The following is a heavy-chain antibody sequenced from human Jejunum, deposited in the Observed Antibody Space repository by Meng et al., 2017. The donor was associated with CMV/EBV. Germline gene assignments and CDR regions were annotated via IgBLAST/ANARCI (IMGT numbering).Heavy chain of an antibody. V-gene: IGHV3-33*01. D-gene: IGHD1-26*01. J-gene: IGHJ4*02. CDR2: IWYDGSKT. Sequence: SGFTFNNYAMHWVRQAPGKGLEWVAVIWYDGSKTNYAESVKGRFTLSRDNPKNTLYLQVNSLRAEDTAVYYCARGIYIGSYYGQPKDYWGQGTLVTVSS. CDR1: GFTFNNYA. CDR3: ARGIYIGSYYGQPKDY.